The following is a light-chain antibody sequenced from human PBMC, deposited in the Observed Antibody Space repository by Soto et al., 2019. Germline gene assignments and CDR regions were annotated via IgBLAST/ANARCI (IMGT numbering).Light chain of an antibody. V-gene: IGKV3-20*01. J-gene: IGKJ1*01. CDR3: QHYGSSPRWT. CDR2: GAS. CDR1: QSFRGL. Sequence: EVVLTQSPVTLSFSPWERATLSCRASQSFRGLLAWYQQKPGQAPRLLIYGASSRATGIPDRFSGSGSGTDFTLTISRLEPEDFAVYYCQHYGSSPRWTFGQGTKVDI.